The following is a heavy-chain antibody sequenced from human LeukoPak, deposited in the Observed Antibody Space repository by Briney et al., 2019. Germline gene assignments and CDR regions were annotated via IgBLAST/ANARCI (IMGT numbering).Heavy chain of an antibody. CDR2: IYSGGST. J-gene: IGHJ6*04. CDR3: ARVGGMRAYYYYGMDV. CDR1: GFTVSSNY. Sequence: PGGSLRLSCAASGFTVSSNYMSWVRQAPGKGLEWVSVIYSGGSTYYADSVKGRFTISRDNSKSTLYLQMNSLRAEDTAVYYCARVGGMRAYYYYGMDVWGKGTTVTVSS. D-gene: IGHD3-16*01. V-gene: IGHV3-53*01.